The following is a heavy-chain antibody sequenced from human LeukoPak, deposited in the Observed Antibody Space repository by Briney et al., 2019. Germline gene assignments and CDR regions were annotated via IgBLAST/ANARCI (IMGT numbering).Heavy chain of an antibody. CDR1: GYTFTSYG. CDR3: ARTHRSGWVFDY. D-gene: IGHD6-19*01. CDR2: ISAYNGNT. Sequence: ASVTVSCKASGYTFTSYGISWVRQAPGQGLEWMGWISAYNGNTNYAQKLQGRVTMTTDTSTSTAYMELRSLRSDDTAVYYCARTHRSGWVFDYWGQGTLVTVSS. J-gene: IGHJ4*02. V-gene: IGHV1-18*01.